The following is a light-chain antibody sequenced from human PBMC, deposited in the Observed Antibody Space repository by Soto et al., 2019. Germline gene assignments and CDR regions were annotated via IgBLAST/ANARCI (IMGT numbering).Light chain of an antibody. CDR1: QSVSSY. CDR2: DAS. V-gene: IGKV3-11*01. J-gene: IGKJ5*01. Sequence: EIVLTQSPATLSLSPGERATLSCRASQSVSSYLAWYQQKPGQAPRLLIYDASNRATGIPARFSGSGSGTDFTLTISSLEPEDFAVYCCQQRSNWPPGFGQGTRLEIK. CDR3: QQRSNWPPG.